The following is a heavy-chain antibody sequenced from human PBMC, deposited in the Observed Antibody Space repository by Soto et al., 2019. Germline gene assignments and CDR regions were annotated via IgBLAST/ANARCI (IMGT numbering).Heavy chain of an antibody. J-gene: IGHJ4*02. Sequence: QLQLQESGPGLVKPSETLSLTCTVSGGSISSSSYYWGWIHQPPGKGLEWIGSIYYSGSTYYNPSLKSRVTISVATRKNESSPRASSVPAADTAVYYCAGDEVHRSGFTDYWGQGTLVSVSS. D-gene: IGHD6-19*01. V-gene: IGHV4-39*07. CDR2: IYYSGST. CDR3: AGDEVHRSGFTDY. CDR1: GGSISSSSYY.